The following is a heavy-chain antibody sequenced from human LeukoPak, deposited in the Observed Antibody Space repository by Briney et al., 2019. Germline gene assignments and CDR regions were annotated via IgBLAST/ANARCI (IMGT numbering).Heavy chain of an antibody. Sequence: GGSLRLSCAASGFTFYDYTMHWVRQAPGKGLEWVSLISWDGGSTYYADSVKGRFTISRDNSKNSLYLQMNSLRTEDTALYYCAKEELDYGAYDYWGQGTQVTVSS. CDR1: GFTFYDYT. CDR3: AKEELDYGAYDY. D-gene: IGHD4-17*01. CDR2: ISWDGGST. J-gene: IGHJ4*02. V-gene: IGHV3-43*01.